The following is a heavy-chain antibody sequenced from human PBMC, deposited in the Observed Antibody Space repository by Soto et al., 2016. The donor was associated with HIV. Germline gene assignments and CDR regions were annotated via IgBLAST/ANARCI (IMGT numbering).Heavy chain of an antibody. CDR1: GYTFTSYY. Sequence: QVQLVQSGAEVKKPGASVKVSCKASGYTFTSYYMHWVRQAPGQGLEWMGIINPSGGSTSYAQKFQGRVTMARDTSTSTVYMELSSLRSEDTAVYYCARDFGRVDYYDSSRTFDIWGQGTMVTVSS. CDR2: INPSGGST. J-gene: IGHJ3*02. D-gene: IGHD3-22*01. V-gene: IGHV1-46*03. CDR3: ARDFGRVDYYDSSRTFDI.